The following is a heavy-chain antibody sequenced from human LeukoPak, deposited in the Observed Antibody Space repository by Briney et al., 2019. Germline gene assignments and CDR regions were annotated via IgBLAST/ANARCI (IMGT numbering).Heavy chain of an antibody. CDR3: AGEVVPAAREDYYYYGMDV. V-gene: IGHV4-30-2*01. Sequence: SETLSLTCAVSGGSISSGGYSWSWIRQPPGKGLEWIGYIYHSGSTYYNPSLKSRVTISVDRSKNQFSLKLSSVTAADTAVYYCAGEVVPAAREDYYYYGMDVWGQGTTVTVSS. CDR1: GGSISSGGYS. CDR2: IYHSGST. D-gene: IGHD2-2*01. J-gene: IGHJ6*02.